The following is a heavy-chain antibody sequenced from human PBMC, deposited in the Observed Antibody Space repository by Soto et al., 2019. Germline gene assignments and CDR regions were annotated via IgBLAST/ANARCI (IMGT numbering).Heavy chain of an antibody. J-gene: IGHJ4*02. CDR3: ARTSSRPQ. Sequence: QVQLVQSGAEVKKPGSSVKVSCKASGGTFSSYTITWVRQPPGQGLEWLGRIIPILGIANYAQKFQGRVTITADKSTSTAYMELSSLRSEDTAVYYCARTSSRPQWGQGTLVTVSS. CDR2: IIPILGIA. CDR1: GGTFSSYT. V-gene: IGHV1-69*02.